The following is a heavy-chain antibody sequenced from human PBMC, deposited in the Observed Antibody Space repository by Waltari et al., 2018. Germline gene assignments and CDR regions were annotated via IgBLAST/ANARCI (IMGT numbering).Heavy chain of an antibody. CDR3: ARRKREYYYDSGAGYGMDV. D-gene: IGHD3-22*01. CDR1: SGSISTTKPY. Sequence: QLQLQESGPGLVKPSETLSLTCTVSSGSISTTKPYWMWTRQPPGKGLEWVGLMIYNRGPYYNPSLKSRVTISVDTSKNQFSLKLSSVTAADTAVYYCARRKREYYYDSGAGYGMDVWGQGTTVTVSS. J-gene: IGHJ6*02. CDR2: MIYNRGP. V-gene: IGHV4-39*07.